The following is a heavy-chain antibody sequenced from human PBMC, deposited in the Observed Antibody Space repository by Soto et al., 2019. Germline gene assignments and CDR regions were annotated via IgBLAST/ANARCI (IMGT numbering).Heavy chain of an antibody. CDR2: IYPGDSDT. Sequence: PGESLKISCKGSGYSFTSYWIGWVRQMPGKGLEWMGIIYPGDSDTRYSPSFQGQVTISADKSISTAYLQWSSLKASDTAMYYCARHRRYDSSGYYYYYYGMDVWGQGTTVTVSS. D-gene: IGHD3-22*01. J-gene: IGHJ6*02. CDR1: GYSFTSYW. CDR3: ARHRRYDSSGYYYYYYGMDV. V-gene: IGHV5-51*01.